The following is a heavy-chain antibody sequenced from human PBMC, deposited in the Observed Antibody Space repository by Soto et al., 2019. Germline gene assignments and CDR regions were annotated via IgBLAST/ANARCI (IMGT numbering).Heavy chain of an antibody. CDR3: ARTFDTITYYFDY. V-gene: IGHV3-30-3*01. Sequence: GGSLRLSCAASEFSFSSYAMHWIRQAPGKGLEWVAVISFDGSIIHYADSVKGRFIISRDNSKNTLYLQMHSLSGEDTAVYYCARTFDTITYYFDYWGQGTLVTVSS. CDR2: ISFDGSII. J-gene: IGHJ4*02. D-gene: IGHD3-9*01. CDR1: EFSFSSYA.